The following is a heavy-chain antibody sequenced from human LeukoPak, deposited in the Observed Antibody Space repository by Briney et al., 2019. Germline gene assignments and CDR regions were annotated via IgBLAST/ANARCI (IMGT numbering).Heavy chain of an antibody. Sequence: ISGRGLSTYYADSVKGRFTISRDNSKNTLYLQMNSLRAEDTAVYYCAKDDYGDYGGAFDIWGQGTMVTVSS. V-gene: IGHV3-23*01. J-gene: IGHJ3*02. CDR3: AKDDYGDYGGAFDI. D-gene: IGHD4-17*01. CDR2: ISGRGLST.